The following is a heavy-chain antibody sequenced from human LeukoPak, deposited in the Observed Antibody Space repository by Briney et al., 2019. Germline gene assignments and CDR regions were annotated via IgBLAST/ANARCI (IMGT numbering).Heavy chain of an antibody. CDR1: GGSISSYY. CDR3: ASGSSGWYSDYYGMDV. CDR2: IYYSGST. J-gene: IGHJ6*02. V-gene: IGHV4-59*01. D-gene: IGHD6-19*01. Sequence: PSETLSLTCTVSGGSISSYYWSWIRQPPGKGLEWIGYIYYSGSTNYNPSLKSRVTISVDTSKNQFSLKLSSVTAADTAVYYCASGSSGWYSDYYGMDVWGQGTLVTVSS.